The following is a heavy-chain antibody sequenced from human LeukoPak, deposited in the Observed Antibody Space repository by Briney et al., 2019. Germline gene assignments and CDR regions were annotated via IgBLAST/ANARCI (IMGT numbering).Heavy chain of an antibody. CDR3: VGEPLGYYFDY. Sequence: PSETLSLTCTVSGGSISSSSYYWGWIRQPPGKGLEWIGSIYYSGSTYYNPSLKSRVTISVDTSKNQFSLKLSSVTAADTAVYYCVGEPLGYYFDYWGQRTLVTVSS. CDR2: IYYSGST. V-gene: IGHV4-39*01. CDR1: GGSISSSSYY. J-gene: IGHJ4*02. D-gene: IGHD3-10*01.